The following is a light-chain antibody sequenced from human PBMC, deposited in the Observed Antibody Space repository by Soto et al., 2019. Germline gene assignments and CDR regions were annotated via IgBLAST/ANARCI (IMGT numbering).Light chain of an antibody. Sequence: QSALAQPASVSGSPGQSITISCTGTSSDIGDSNYVSWYQQHPGKAPKLVIYDVSNRPSGVSNRFSGSKSANTASLTISGLQAEDEADYYCSSFRSSSTSYVFGTWTRSPS. CDR1: SSDIGDSNY. CDR2: DVS. CDR3: SSFRSSSTSYV. V-gene: IGLV2-14*03. J-gene: IGLJ1*01.